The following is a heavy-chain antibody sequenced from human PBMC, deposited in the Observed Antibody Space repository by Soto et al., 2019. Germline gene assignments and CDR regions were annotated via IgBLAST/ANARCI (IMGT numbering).Heavy chain of an antibody. CDR3: ARESGSYHLDY. D-gene: IGHD1-26*01. CDR1: GFTFSSFS. CDR2: ITSSGTTV. J-gene: IGHJ4*02. Sequence: GGSLRLSCAASGFTFSSFSLNWVRQAPGKGLEWVSYITSSGTTVYYADSVRGRFTISRDNAKNSLYLQMNSLRAEDTAVYYCARESGSYHLDYWGQGT. V-gene: IGHV3-48*01.